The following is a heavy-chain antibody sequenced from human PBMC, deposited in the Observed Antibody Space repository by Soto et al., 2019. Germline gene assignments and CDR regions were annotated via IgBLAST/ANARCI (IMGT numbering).Heavy chain of an antibody. D-gene: IGHD6-6*01. Sequence: VQLVESGGGLVKPGGSLRLSCAASGFTFSSYSMNWVRQAPGKGLEWVSSISSSSSYIYYADSVNGLFTISRDNAKNSLYLQMNRLRAEDTAVYYCARGVFGSSRGYWGQGTLVTVSS. J-gene: IGHJ4*02. V-gene: IGHV3-21*01. CDR2: ISSSSSYI. CDR1: GFTFSSYS. CDR3: ARGVFGSSRGY.